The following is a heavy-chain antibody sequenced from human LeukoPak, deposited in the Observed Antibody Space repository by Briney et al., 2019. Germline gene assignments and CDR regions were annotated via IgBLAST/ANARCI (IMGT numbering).Heavy chain of an antibody. V-gene: IGHV4-39*01. D-gene: IGHD3-10*01. J-gene: IGHJ5*02. Sequence: SETLSLTCTVSGGSISSSSYYWGWIRQPPGKGLEWIGSIYYSGSTYYNPSLKSRVTISVDMSKNQFSLKLSSVTAADTAVYYCASGGSGSYYKPWFDPWDQGTLVTVSS. CDR1: GGSISSSSYY. CDR3: ASGGSGSYYKPWFDP. CDR2: IYYSGST.